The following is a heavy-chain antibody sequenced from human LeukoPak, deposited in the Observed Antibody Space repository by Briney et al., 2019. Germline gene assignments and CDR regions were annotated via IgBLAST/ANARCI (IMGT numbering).Heavy chain of an antibody. CDR1: GFTFSSYG. CDR2: ISGSGGST. CDR3: AKDRPPARGYSYGDFDY. J-gene: IGHJ4*02. V-gene: IGHV3-23*01. D-gene: IGHD5-18*01. Sequence: PGGSLRLSCAASGFTFSSYGMSWVRQAPGKGLEWVSAISGSGGSTYYADSVKGRFTISRDNSKNTLYLQMNSLRAEDTAVYYCAKDRPPARGYSYGDFDYWGQGTLVTVSS.